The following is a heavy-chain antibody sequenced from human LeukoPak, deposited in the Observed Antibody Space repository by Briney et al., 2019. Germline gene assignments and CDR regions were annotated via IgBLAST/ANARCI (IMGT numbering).Heavy chain of an antibody. Sequence: GGSLRLSCAASGFSFSAYGVHWVRQAPGKGLEWVAVIWYDGSSKDYADSVKGRFTLSRDNSKNTLYLQINSLTVEDTAVYYCARSQSSSIIDYWGQGTLVTVSS. CDR2: IWYDGSSK. J-gene: IGHJ4*02. V-gene: IGHV3-33*01. CDR3: ARSQSSSIIDY. D-gene: IGHD6-13*01. CDR1: GFSFSAYG.